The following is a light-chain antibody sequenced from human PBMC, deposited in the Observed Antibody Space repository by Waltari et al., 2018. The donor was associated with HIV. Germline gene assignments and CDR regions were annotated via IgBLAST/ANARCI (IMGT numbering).Light chain of an antibody. Sequence: SYELTQSPSLSVSPGQTASITCSGDKLGDQYACWYQQKPGQSPVLVIYGDTKRASGIPEGCSGSSSGNTATLTIRGTQAVDAADYYCQAWDTRVGVVGGGTKLTVL. V-gene: IGLV3-1*01. CDR3: QAWDTRVGV. CDR2: GDT. CDR1: KLGDQY. J-gene: IGLJ2*01.